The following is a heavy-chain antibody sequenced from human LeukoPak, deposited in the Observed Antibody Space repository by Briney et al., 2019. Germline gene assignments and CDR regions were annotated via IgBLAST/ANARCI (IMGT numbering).Heavy chain of an antibody. J-gene: IGHJ4*02. V-gene: IGHV3-23*01. CDR3: AKDRLGAAAGTFFDY. Sequence: GGSLRLSCAACGFTFSSYGMSWVRQAPGKGLEWVSAISGSGGSTYYADSVKGRFTISRDNSKNTLYLQMNSLRAEDTAVYYCAKDRLGAAAGTFFDYWGQGTLVTVSS. CDR1: GFTFSSYG. D-gene: IGHD6-13*01. CDR2: ISGSGGST.